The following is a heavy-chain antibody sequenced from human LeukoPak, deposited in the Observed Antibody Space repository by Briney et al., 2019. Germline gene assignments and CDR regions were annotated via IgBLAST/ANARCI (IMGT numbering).Heavy chain of an antibody. CDR3: ARMFEY. CDR2: IYTSGTT. Sequence: PSQTLSLTCTVSGGPISSDNYYWTWVRQPAGKGLEWIGHIYTSGTTNYNPSLKNRVTILLDTSKNQFSLNLNSVTAADTAIYYCARMFEYWGQGTLVTVSS. CDR1: GGPISSDNYY. V-gene: IGHV4-61*09. J-gene: IGHJ4*02.